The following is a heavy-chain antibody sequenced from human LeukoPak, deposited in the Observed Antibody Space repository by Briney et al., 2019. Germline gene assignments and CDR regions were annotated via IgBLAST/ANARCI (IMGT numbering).Heavy chain of an antibody. CDR1: GGSISSYY. CDR2: IYTSGST. Sequence: SETLSLTCTVSGGSISSYYWSWIRQPPGKGLEWIGYIYTSGSTNYNPSLKSRVTISVDTSKNQFSLKLSSVTAADTAVYYCARSLREQLVAYWGQGTLVTVSS. D-gene: IGHD6-6*01. V-gene: IGHV4-4*09. CDR3: ARSLREQLVAY. J-gene: IGHJ4*02.